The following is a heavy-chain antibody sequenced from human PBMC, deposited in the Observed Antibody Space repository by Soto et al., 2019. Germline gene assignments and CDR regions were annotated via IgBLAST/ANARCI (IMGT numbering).Heavy chain of an antibody. V-gene: IGHV3-48*02. Sequence: EVQLVESGGGSVQPGGSLRLSCAASGFTFSTSTMNWVRQAPGKGLEWVSYISSRSSTIYYAEYVKGRFTISRDNAKKSLFLQMNSLRDDDTAVYYCARVRRNDASDYYGMDIW. J-gene: IGHJ6*01. CDR3: ARVRRNDASDYYGMDI. D-gene: IGHD1-1*01. CDR1: GFTFSTST. CDR2: ISSRSSTI.